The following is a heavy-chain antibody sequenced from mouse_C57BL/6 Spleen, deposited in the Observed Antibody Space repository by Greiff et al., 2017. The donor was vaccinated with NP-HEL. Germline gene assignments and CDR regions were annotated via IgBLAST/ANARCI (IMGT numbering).Heavy chain of an antibody. CDR3: IYDGYPYAMDY. V-gene: IGHV1-80*01. J-gene: IGHJ4*01. CDR1: GYAFSSYW. CDR2: IYPGDGDT. Sequence: VKLMESGAELVKPGASVKISCKASGYAFSSYWMNWVKQRPGKGLEWIGQIYPGDGDTNYNGKFKGKATLTADKSSSTAYMQLSSLTSEDSAVYFCIYDGYPYAMDYWGQGTSVTVSS. D-gene: IGHD2-3*01.